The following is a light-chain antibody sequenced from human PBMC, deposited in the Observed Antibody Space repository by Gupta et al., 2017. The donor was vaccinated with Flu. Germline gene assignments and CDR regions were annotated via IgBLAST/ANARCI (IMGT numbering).Light chain of an antibody. Sequence: PATLPLSSVETAPIHCRASQNVDRQIAWYKQKHGRAPRLIMVDESNRATGIQARFSGSGSGTDFTITISNLETEDVAVYLCLPRRPGPLTLGSGTKVEI. J-gene: IGKJ4*01. V-gene: IGKV3-11*01. CDR1: QNVDRQ. CDR3: LPRRPGPLT. CDR2: DES.